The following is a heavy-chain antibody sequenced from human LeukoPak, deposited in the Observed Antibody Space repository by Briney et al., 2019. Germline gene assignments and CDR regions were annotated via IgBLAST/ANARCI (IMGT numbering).Heavy chain of an antibody. J-gene: IGHJ4*02. CDR2: IIPIFGTA. Sequence: GASVKVSCKASGGTFSSYAISWVQQAPGQGLEWMGGIIPIFGTANYAQKFQGRVTITTDESTSTAYMELSSLRSEDTAVYYCATNYYDSSGPHGYWGQGTLVTVSS. D-gene: IGHD3-22*01. CDR1: GGTFSSYA. V-gene: IGHV1-69*05. CDR3: ATNYYDSSGPHGY.